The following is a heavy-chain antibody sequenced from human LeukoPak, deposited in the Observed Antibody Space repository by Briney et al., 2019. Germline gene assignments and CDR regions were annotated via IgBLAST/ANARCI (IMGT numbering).Heavy chain of an antibody. D-gene: IGHD6-19*01. Sequence: GGSLGLSCAASGFTFSSYSMNWVRQAPGKGLEWVSSISSSSSYIDYADSVKGRFTISRDNAKNSLYLQMNSLRAEDTAVYYCARGVAGTANWFDPWGQGTLVTVSS. CDR3: ARGVAGTANWFDP. J-gene: IGHJ5*02. V-gene: IGHV3-21*01. CDR2: ISSSSSYI. CDR1: GFTFSSYS.